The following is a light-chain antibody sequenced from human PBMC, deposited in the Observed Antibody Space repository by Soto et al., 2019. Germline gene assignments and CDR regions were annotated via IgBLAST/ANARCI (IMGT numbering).Light chain of an antibody. V-gene: IGLV2-8*01. CDR1: SSDVGGYHY. J-gene: IGLJ1*01. CDR2: EVS. CDR3: SSYAGSISYV. Sequence: QSVLTQPPSASGSPGQSVPISCTGTSSDVGGYHYVSWYQQHPGKAPKLMIYEVSKRPSGVPDRFSGSKSGNTASLTVAGLQPEDEADYYCSSYAGSISYVFGTGTKLTVL.